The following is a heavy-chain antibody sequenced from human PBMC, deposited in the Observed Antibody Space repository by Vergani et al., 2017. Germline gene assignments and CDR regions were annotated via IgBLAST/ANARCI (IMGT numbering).Heavy chain of an antibody. Sequence: QVQLQESGPGLVRPSQTLSLICSVSGGSINSGSYYWSWIRQPAGKGLEWIGRIYTSGSTNYNPSLKSRVTISVDTSKNQFSLKLSSVTAADTAVYYCARDTGYGEGPWYFDYWGQGTLVTVSS. CDR1: GGSINSGSYY. CDR2: IYTSGST. D-gene: IGHD4-17*01. CDR3: ARDTGYGEGPWYFDY. V-gene: IGHV4-61*02. J-gene: IGHJ4*02.